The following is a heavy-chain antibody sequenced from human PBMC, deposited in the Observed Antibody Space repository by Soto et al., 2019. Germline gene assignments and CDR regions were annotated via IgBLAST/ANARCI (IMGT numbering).Heavy chain of an antibody. V-gene: IGHV1-58*02. Sequence: SVKVSCKTSGLTLTSSAIQWVLQARRQRPEWIGWIVDVGGHTNNAQKIQTRVTITRHFSTTTIYMDLSGLRSDGSAVYYCAARPSRWQNYCFGAMDVWG. CDR1: GLTLTSSA. D-gene: IGHD6-13*01. J-gene: IGHJ6*02. CDR3: AARPSRWQNYCFGAMDV. CDR2: IVDVGGHT.